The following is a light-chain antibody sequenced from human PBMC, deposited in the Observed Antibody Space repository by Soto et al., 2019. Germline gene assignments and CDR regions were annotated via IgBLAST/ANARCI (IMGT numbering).Light chain of an antibody. CDR2: AAS. CDR3: QQYGSSPRT. CDR1: QNINSY. Sequence: DIQMTQSPASLSASVGDRVTITCRARQNINSYLNWYQQKPGKAPKLLIYAASSLQSGVPSRFSGSGSGTDFTLTITTLEPEDFAVYYCQQYGSSPRTFGLGTKVDI. J-gene: IGKJ1*01. V-gene: IGKV1-39*01.